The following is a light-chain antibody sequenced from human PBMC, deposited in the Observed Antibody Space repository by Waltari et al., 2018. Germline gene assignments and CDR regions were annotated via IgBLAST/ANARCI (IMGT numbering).Light chain of an antibody. J-gene: IGKJ4*01. CDR2: GAS. Sequence: EIVMTQSPATLSVSPGERATLSCRASQSVRSNLAWYQQKPGQAPRLLIYGASTRATGVPARFSGSGSGTEFTLTISSLQSEDFAVYYCQQYDSWPPGITFGGGTKVEIK. CDR1: QSVRSN. V-gene: IGKV3-15*01. CDR3: QQYDSWPPGIT.